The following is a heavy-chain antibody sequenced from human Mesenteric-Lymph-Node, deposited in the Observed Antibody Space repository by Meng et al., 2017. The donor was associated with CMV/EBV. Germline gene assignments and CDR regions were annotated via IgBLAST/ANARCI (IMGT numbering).Heavy chain of an antibody. CDR3: AREREDNRGGIYYFDH. V-gene: IGHV1-2*05. Sequence: GKYFTEYEWHWGRQAPGQGLEWMGRINPNRGDTDYAQKFQGRVTMTRETSISRAYMELRRRRSDETGVYYCAREREDNRGGIYYFDHWGHGTLVTVSS. CDR2: INPNRGDT. D-gene: IGHD1-14*01. CDR1: GKYFTEYE. J-gene: IGHJ4*01.